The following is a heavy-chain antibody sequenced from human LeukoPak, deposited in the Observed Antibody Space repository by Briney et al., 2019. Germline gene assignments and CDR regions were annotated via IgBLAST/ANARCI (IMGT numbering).Heavy chain of an antibody. D-gene: IGHD2-2*02. J-gene: IGHJ6*02. Sequence: GASVKVSCKASGYTFTSYYMHWVRQAPGQGLEWMGIINPSGGSTSYAQKFQGRVTMTRDTSTSTVYMELSSLRSEDTAVYYCARDSDCSSTSCYKRQGGMDVWGQGTTVTVSS. CDR1: GYTFTSYY. CDR2: INPSGGST. V-gene: IGHV1-46*01. CDR3: ARDSDCSSTSCYKRQGGMDV.